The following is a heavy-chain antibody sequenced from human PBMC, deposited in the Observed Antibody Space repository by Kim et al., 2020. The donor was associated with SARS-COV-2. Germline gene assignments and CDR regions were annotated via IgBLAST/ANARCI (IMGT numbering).Heavy chain of an antibody. Sequence: DAQKFQGRVTMTRNTSISTAYMGLSSLRSEDTAVYYCARGGIGGSYYFDYWGQGTLVTVSS. J-gene: IGHJ4*02. V-gene: IGHV1-8*01. CDR3: ARGGIGGSYYFDY. D-gene: IGHD1-26*01.